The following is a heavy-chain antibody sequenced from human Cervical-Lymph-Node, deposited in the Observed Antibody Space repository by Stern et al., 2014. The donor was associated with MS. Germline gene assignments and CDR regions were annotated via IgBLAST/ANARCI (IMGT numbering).Heavy chain of an antibody. Sequence: QVQLVQSGAEVKKPGSSVKVSCQASGGTLIRYPISWVRQAPGQGLEWLGGIMPILGTSNYAHKFQGRVTITSDESTTTIYMELRSLKSEDTAVYYCARHLGSRESGWFDPWGQGTLVTVSS. CDR2: IMPILGTS. CDR1: GGTLIRYP. CDR3: ARHLGSRESGWFDP. D-gene: IGHD1-26*01. J-gene: IGHJ5*02. V-gene: IGHV1-69*01.